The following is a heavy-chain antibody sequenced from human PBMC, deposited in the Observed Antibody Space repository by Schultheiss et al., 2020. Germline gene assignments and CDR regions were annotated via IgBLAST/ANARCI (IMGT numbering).Heavy chain of an antibody. V-gene: IGHV3-30*03. D-gene: IGHD5-18*01. Sequence: GGSLRLSCAASGFTFSSYGMHWVRQAPGKGLEWVAFISYDGSDKYHADSVKGRFTISRDNSKNTLYLQMNSLRAEDTAVYYCARMRQLDYYGMDVWGQGTTVTVSS. J-gene: IGHJ6*02. CDR1: GFTFSSYG. CDR2: ISYDGSDK. CDR3: ARMRQLDYYGMDV.